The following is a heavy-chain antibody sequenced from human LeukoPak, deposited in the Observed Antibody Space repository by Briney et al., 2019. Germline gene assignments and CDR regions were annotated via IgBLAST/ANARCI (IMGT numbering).Heavy chain of an antibody. CDR1: GGSISSGGYY. D-gene: IGHD6-6*01. Sequence: SQTLSLTCTVSGGSISSGGYYWSWIRQHPGKGLEWIGYIYYSGSTNYNPSLKSRVTISVDTSKNQFSLKLSSVTAADTAVYYCARDQSIAARPGYYYMDVWGKGTTVTVSS. CDR2: IYYSGST. V-gene: IGHV4-61*08. J-gene: IGHJ6*03. CDR3: ARDQSIAARPGYYYMDV.